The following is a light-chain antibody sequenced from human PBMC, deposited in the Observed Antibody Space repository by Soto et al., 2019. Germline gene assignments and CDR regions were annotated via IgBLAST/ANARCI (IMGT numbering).Light chain of an antibody. Sequence: DIQLTQSPSSLSASVGDRVTITCRASQGISNYVSWYQRKPGKAPKLLMYAASTLQSGVSSRFSGSGSGTDFTLTISSLQPEDVATYFCQKYNFAPFPFAPGTNVDIK. J-gene: IGKJ3*01. V-gene: IGKV1-27*01. CDR2: AAS. CDR1: QGISNY. CDR3: QKYNFAPFP.